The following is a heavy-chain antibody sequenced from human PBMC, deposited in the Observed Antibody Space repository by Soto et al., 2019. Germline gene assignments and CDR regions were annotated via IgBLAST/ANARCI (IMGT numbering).Heavy chain of an antibody. CDR3: ARDHGGSYLKAAEYFQH. V-gene: IGHV1-69*08. J-gene: IGHJ1*01. CDR1: GGTFSSYT. CDR2: IIPILGIA. Sequence: QVQLVQSGAEVKKPGSSVKVSCKASGGTFSSYTNSWVRQAPGEGLEWMGRIIPILGIANYAQKFQGRVTITADKSTSTAYMELSSLRSEDTAVYYCARDHGGSYLKAAEYFQHWGQGTLVTVSS. D-gene: IGHD1-26*01.